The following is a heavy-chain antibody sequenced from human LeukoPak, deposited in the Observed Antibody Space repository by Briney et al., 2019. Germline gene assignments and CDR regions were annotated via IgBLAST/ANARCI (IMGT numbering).Heavy chain of an antibody. CDR2: INDRGRT. CDR1: GGSFSGYH. J-gene: IGHJ4*02. D-gene: IGHD4-23*01. CDR3: ARDPTTVVTLPYYFDF. V-gene: IGHV4-34*01. Sequence: SETLSLTCAVHGGSFSGYHWNWIRQSPEKGLEWIGEINDRGRTNYNPSLKSRVTLSVDTSREQFSLRLSAVTAADTAIYYCARDPTTVVTLPYYFDFWGQGTLVTFST.